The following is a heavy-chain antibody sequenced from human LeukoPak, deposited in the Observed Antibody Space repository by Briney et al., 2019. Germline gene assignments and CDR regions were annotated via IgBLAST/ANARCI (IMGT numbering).Heavy chain of an antibody. J-gene: IGHJ4*02. D-gene: IGHD2-2*03. CDR2: INSDGTST. CDR1: GFTFSSYW. CDR3: ARATLDIVGATRTFDY. V-gene: IGHV3-74*01. Sequence: PGGSLRLSCAASGFTFSSYWMHWVRQAPGEGLVCVSRINSDGTSTTYADSVKGRFTISGDNARNTLYMQMNSLRAEDTAVYYCARATLDIVGATRTFDYWGQGTLVTVSS.